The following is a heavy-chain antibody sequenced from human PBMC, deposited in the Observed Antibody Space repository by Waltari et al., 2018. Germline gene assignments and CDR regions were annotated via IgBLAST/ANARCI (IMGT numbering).Heavy chain of an antibody. J-gene: IGHJ3*02. D-gene: IGHD5-18*01. CDR3: AREGYRIKGAFDI. V-gene: IGHV1-69*08. CDR2: IIPILGIA. Sequence: QVQLVQSGAEVKKPGSSVKVSCKASGGTFSSYTNSWVGQAPGQGLEWMGRIIPILGIANYAQKFQGRVTITADKSTSTAYMELSSLRSEDTAVYYCAREGYRIKGAFDIWGQGTMVTVSS. CDR1: GGTFSSYT.